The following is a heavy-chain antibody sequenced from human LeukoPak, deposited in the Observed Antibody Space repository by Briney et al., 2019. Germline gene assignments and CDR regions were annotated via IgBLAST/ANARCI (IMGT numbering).Heavy chain of an antibody. CDR1: GFIFNIYH. CDR2: ISSSSDDK. Sequence: GGSLRLSCAASGFIFNIYHMNWVRQAPGKGLEWVSFISSSSDDKYYADSVKGRFTISRDNAKNSLYLQMNSLGAEDTAVYYCARVDHFDYWGQGTLVTVSS. CDR3: ARVDHFDY. V-gene: IGHV3-21*01. J-gene: IGHJ4*02.